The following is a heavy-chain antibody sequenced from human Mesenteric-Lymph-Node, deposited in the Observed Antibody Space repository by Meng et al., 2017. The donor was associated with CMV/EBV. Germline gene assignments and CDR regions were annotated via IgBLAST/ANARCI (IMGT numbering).Heavy chain of an antibody. Sequence: CKASGGTFSSYAISWVRQAPGQGLEWMGRIIPILGIANYAQKFQGRVTITADKSTSTAYMELSSLRSEDTAVYYCARGIGSSNYYFDYWGQGTLVTVSS. V-gene: IGHV1-69*04. CDR2: IIPILGIA. D-gene: IGHD6-6*01. CDR3: ARGIGSSNYYFDY. CDR1: GGTFSSYA. J-gene: IGHJ4*02.